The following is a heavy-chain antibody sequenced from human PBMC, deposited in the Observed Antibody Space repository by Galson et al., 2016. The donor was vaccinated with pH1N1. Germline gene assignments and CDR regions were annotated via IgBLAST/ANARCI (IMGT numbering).Heavy chain of an antibody. CDR2: IGRDGAPI. V-gene: IGHV3-11*01. CDR1: QFTFGDHY. J-gene: IGHJ6*02. CDR3: ARSRNLDV. D-gene: IGHD1-14*01. Sequence: LRLSCAASQFTFGDHYMAWVRQAPGKGLEWISYIGRDGAPIYYAASVRGRFTISRDNAKNSLYLQMNNLRAEDTAVYHCARSRNLDVWGQGTAVTVSS.